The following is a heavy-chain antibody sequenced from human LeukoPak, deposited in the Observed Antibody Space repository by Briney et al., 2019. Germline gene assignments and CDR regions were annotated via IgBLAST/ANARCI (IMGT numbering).Heavy chain of an antibody. J-gene: IGHJ3*02. D-gene: IGHD3-3*01. CDR3: AIVLRFLEWLVGAFDI. V-gene: IGHV1-18*01. CDR2: LRAYNGNT. Sequence: ASVTVSCKCSGYTFTSYGISWLRQAPGQGLAGMGCLRAYNGNTNYAQKIQGRVTIPTDKPTSTAYMELRGLRSDDTAVYYCAIVLRFLEWLVGAFDIWGQGTMVTVSS. CDR1: GYTFTSYG.